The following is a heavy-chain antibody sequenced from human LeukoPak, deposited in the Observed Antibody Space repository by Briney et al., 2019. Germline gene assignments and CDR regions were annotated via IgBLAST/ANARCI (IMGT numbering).Heavy chain of an antibody. Sequence: SGTLSPTCAVSGGPISSSNWWSWVRQPPGKGLEWIGEIYHSGSTNYNPSLKSRVTISVDKSKNQFSLKLSSVTAADTAVYYCASSLNDYDSSGFDYWGQGTLVTVSS. D-gene: IGHD3-22*01. CDR3: ASSLNDYDSSGFDY. V-gene: IGHV4-4*02. CDR1: GGPISSSNW. CDR2: IYHSGST. J-gene: IGHJ4*02.